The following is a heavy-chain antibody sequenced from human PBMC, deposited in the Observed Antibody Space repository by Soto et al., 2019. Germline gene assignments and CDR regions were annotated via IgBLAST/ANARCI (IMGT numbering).Heavy chain of an antibody. CDR1: GGSIISGY. V-gene: IGHV4-59*01. CDR2: ISYSGNT. Sequence: SETLSLTCTVSGGSIISGYWSWTRQPPGKGLEWIGYISYSGNTNYNPSLKSRVTMSVDTPKNQFSLRLSSVTTADTAVYYCAGLRGYAGSPIDYWGQGTLVTVSS. J-gene: IGHJ4*02. CDR3: AGLRGYAGSPIDY. D-gene: IGHD2-15*01.